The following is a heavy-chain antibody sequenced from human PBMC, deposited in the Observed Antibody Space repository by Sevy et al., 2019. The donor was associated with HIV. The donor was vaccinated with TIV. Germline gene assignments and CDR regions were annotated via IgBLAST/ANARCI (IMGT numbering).Heavy chain of an antibody. Sequence: SETLSLTCAVSGGSISSNNWWNWVRQTPGKGLEWIGEIYYSGSTNRNPSLKSRVTISVDKSKNQFSLKLSSVTAADTAVYYCARGVGGYCSSTSCHVDYWGQGTLVTVSS. J-gene: IGHJ4*02. CDR3: ARGVGGYCSSTSCHVDY. CDR1: GGSISSNNW. CDR2: IYYSGST. D-gene: IGHD2-2*03. V-gene: IGHV4-4*02.